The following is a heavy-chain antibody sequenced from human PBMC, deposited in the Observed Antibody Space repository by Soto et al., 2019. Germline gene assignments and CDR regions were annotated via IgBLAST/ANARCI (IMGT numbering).Heavy chain of an antibody. V-gene: IGHV4-39*01. Sequence: SETLSLTCTVSGGSISSSSYYWGWIRQPPGKGLEWIGSIYYSGSTYYNPSLKSRVTISVDTSKNQFSLKLSSVTAADTAVYYCRTSLRAFDYWGQGTLVTVSS. CDR1: GGSISSSSYY. D-gene: IGHD2-15*01. J-gene: IGHJ4*02. CDR3: RTSLRAFDY. CDR2: IYYSGST.